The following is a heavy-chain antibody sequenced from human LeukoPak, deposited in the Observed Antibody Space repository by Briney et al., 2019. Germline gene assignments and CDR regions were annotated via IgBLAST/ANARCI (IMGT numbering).Heavy chain of an antibody. CDR2: IYGSASTWNNPSL. D-gene: IGHD2-15*01. Sequence: SETLSLTCDVSGGSISGGDYYWSWLRQPAGKGLEWIGRIYGSASTWNNPSLQYNPSLKSRLTISADTSRNQFSLILNSVTAADTAMYYCARDRQGGGRRVSPFQYWGQGIPVTVSS. V-gene: IGHV4-61*02. J-gene: IGHJ4*02. CDR3: ARDRQGGGRRVSPFQY. CDR1: GGSISGGDYY.